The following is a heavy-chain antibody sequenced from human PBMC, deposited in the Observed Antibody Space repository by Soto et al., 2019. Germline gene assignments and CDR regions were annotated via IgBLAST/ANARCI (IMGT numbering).Heavy chain of an antibody. Sequence: QVQLQESGPGLVKPSQTLSLTCTVSGVSISSGDYYWSWIRQPPGKGLEWIGYIYYSGSTYYNPSLKSRVTISVDTSKNQFSLKLSSETAADTAVYYCARDHSSSWYVNWFDPWGQGTLVTVSS. V-gene: IGHV4-30-4*01. D-gene: IGHD6-13*01. CDR2: IYYSGST. CDR3: ARDHSSSWYVNWFDP. J-gene: IGHJ5*02. CDR1: GVSISSGDYY.